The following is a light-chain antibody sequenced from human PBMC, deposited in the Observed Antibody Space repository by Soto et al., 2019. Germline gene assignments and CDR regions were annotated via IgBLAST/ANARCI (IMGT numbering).Light chain of an antibody. V-gene: IGKV3-15*01. Sequence: EVVMTQSPATLSVSPGERATLSCRASQSVSNNLAWYQQKPGQAPRLLIFGASTRATGIPVRFSGSGSGRQFTLTIGSLQSEGFAVYSCHQYNDEPGGPFGQGTKVDIK. J-gene: IGKJ1*01. CDR1: QSVSNN. CDR2: GAS. CDR3: HQYNDEPGGP.